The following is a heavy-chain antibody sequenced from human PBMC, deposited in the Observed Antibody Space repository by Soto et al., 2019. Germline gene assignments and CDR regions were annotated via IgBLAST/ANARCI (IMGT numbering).Heavy chain of an antibody. CDR3: ARALSYHDVLTGRGWVFYFDY. CDR1: GGSISSYY. Sequence: QVRLQESGPGLVKPSETLSLTCTVSGGSISSYYWTWIRQPPGRGLEWIGDIYYSGNTNYHPSLKSRVTISVDTSRSQFSLELQSVTTADTAVYYCARALSYHDVLTGRGWVFYFDYWGQGALVTVSS. D-gene: IGHD3-9*01. CDR2: IYYSGNT. J-gene: IGHJ4*02. V-gene: IGHV4-59*01.